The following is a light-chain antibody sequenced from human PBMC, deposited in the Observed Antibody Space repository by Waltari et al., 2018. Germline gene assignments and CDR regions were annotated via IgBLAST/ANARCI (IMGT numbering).Light chain of an antibody. CDR1: QSVLSSSNNKNY. Sequence: DIVMTQSPDSLVVSLGERTTINCTSSQSVLSSSNNKNYLAWYQQKPGQPPKLLIYWPSTRQSGVPDRFIGSGSATDFTLTITRLQAEDVAVYYCQQYFRTPPTFGQGTKVVIK. CDR3: QQYFRTPPT. J-gene: IGKJ1*01. V-gene: IGKV4-1*01. CDR2: WPS.